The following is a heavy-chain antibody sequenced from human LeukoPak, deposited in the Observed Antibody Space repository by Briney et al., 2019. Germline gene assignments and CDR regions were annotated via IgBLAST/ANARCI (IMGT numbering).Heavy chain of an antibody. CDR1: GFIFDNYA. CDR3: ARESETSGWYDY. CDR2: ISGDGGST. V-gene: IGHV3-43*02. D-gene: IGHD6-19*01. J-gene: IGHJ4*02. Sequence: GSLRLSCAAPGFIFDNYAIHWVRQAPVTGLEWVSLISGDGGSTFYADSVRGRFTISRDNTRKSLSLQMSSLRSEDTALYYCARESETSGWYDYWGQGTLVTVSS.